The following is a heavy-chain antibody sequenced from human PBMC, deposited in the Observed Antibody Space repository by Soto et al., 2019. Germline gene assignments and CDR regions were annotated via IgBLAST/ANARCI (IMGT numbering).Heavy chain of an antibody. V-gene: IGHV2-5*02. J-gene: IGHJ4*02. CDR3: VHKGPDVWPLDY. Sequence: QITLKESGPTLVKPTQTLTLTCTFSGFSLSTSGVGVGWIRQSPGKALEWLAVIYWDDDKRYSPSLKSRLSITKDTSKNQVVLTMTNMDPVDTATYYCVHKGPDVWPLDYWGQGTLVTVSS. CDR1: GFSLSTSGVG. CDR2: IYWDDDK.